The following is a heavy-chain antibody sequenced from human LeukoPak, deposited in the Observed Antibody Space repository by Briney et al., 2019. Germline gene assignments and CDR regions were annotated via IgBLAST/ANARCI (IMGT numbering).Heavy chain of an antibody. CDR3: ARASSSSWYVGWFDP. D-gene: IGHD6-13*01. V-gene: IGHV4-59*01. CDR2: IYSSRST. Sequence: SETLSLTCTVSGGSLSSYYWTWTRQPPGKGLEWIGYIYSSRSTNYNPSLKSRVTISVDTSKNQFSLKLSSVTAADTAVYYCARASSSSWYVGWFDPWGQGTLVTVSS. CDR1: GGSLSSYY. J-gene: IGHJ5*02.